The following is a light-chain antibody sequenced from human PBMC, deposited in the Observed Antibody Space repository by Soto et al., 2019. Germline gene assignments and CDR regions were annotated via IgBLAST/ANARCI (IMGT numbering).Light chain of an antibody. CDR2: DVS. V-gene: IGLV2-14*01. CDR3: SSYTTSSTVV. J-gene: IGLJ2*01. CDR1: SSDVGGYNY. Sequence: QSALTQPASVSGSPGQSITISCTGTSSDVGGYNYVSWYQQHPGKAPKLMIYDVSNRPSGVSNRFSGSKSGNTAPLTISWLQDEDEDDYYYSSYTTSSTVVFGGGTKVTVL.